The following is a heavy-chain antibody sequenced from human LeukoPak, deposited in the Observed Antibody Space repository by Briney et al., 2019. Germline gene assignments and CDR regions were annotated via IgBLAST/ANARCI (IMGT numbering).Heavy chain of an antibody. D-gene: IGHD3-10*01. J-gene: IGHJ4*02. CDR1: GFTFSSYW. CDR2: IKQDGSEK. V-gene: IGHV3-7*01. Sequence: GGSLRLSCAASGFTFSSYWMSWVRQAPGKGLEWVANIKQDGSEKYYVDSVKGRFTISRDNAKNSLYLQMNSLRAEDTAVYYCARGSLWFGELSRGAIDYWGQGTLVTVSS. CDR3: ARGSLWFGELSRGAIDY.